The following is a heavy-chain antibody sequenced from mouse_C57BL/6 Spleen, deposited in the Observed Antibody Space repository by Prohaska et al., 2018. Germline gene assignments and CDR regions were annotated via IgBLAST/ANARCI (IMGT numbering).Heavy chain of an antibody. CDR3: AIITTVVAFDY. Sequence: GAELVMPGASVKLSCKASGYTFTSYWMHWVKQRPGQGLEWIGEIDSSDSYTNYDQKFKGKATLTVDKSSSTAYMQLSSLTSEDSAVYYCAIITTVVAFDYWGQGTTLTVSS. D-gene: IGHD1-1*01. CDR2: IDSSDSYT. V-gene: IGHV1-69*01. J-gene: IGHJ2*01. CDR1: GYTFTSYW.